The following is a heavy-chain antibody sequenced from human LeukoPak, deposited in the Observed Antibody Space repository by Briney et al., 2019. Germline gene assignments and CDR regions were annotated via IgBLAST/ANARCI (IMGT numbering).Heavy chain of an antibody. J-gene: IGHJ3*02. V-gene: IGHV4-59*08. Sequence: SETLSLTCTVSGGSISSYYWSWIRQPPGKGLEWIGYIYYSGSTNYNPSLKSRVTISVDTSKNQFSLKLSSVTAADTAVYYCARLEAAAVADAFDIWGQGTMVTVSS. CDR1: GGSISSYY. CDR3: ARLEAAAVADAFDI. CDR2: IYYSGST. D-gene: IGHD6-13*01.